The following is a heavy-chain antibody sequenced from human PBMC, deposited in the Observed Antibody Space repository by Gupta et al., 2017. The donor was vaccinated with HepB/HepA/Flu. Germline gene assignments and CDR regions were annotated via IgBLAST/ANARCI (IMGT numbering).Heavy chain of an antibody. D-gene: IGHD2-8*01. CDR3: ARALSVNSNVNYFDL. V-gene: IGHV3-48*03. Sequence: GGGLVQPGGSLRLSCAASGLTLRPFDMNWVRQAPGKGLEWVFNISPSGSTIFYADSVKGRFTISRDNAKNSLYLQMNSLRVEDTAFYYCARALSVNSNVNYFDLWGQVTLVTFSS. CDR2: ISPSGSTI. CDR1: GLTLRPFD. J-gene: IGHJ4*02.